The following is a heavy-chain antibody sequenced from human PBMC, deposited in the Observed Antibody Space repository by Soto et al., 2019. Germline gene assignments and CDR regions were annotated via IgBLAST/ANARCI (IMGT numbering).Heavy chain of an antibody. V-gene: IGHV4-30-2*01. D-gene: IGHD6-19*01. J-gene: IGHJ4*02. CDR3: ARIHWSQSSLDY. CDR1: GGSIDSTAYS. CDR2: VSHRGTA. Sequence: SETLSLTCAVSGGSIDSTAYSLSWIRQPPGKGLEWIGYVSHRGTAYSIPSLNGRLTLSMDSSQTQFSLKLTSVTAADSAVYYCARIHWSQSSLDYWGRGILVTVSS.